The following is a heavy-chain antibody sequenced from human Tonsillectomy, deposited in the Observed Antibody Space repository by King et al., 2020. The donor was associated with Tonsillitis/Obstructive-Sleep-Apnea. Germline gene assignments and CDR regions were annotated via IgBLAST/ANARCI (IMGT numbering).Heavy chain of an antibody. Sequence: EVQLVESGGGLVQPGGSLRLSCAASGFTFSSYAMHWVRQAPGKGLEYVSAISSNGGSTYYANSVKGRFTISRDNSKNTLYLQMGSLRAEDMAVYYCAGGDYDILTGYRPFDYWGQGTLVTVSS. V-gene: IGHV3-64*01. CDR2: ISSNGGST. CDR3: AGGDYDILTGYRPFDY. CDR1: GFTFSSYA. D-gene: IGHD3-9*01. J-gene: IGHJ4*02.